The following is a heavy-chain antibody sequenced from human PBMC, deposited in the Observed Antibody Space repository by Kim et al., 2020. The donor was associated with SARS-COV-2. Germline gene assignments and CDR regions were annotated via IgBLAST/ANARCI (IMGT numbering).Heavy chain of an antibody. CDR2: INAGNGNT. CDR3: ARGLLGYCSSTSCHYYYYYGMDV. CDR1: GYTFTSYA. J-gene: IGHJ6*02. V-gene: IGHV1-3*01. D-gene: IGHD2-2*01. Sequence: ASVKVSCKASGYTFTSYAMHWVRQAPGQRLEWMGWINAGNGNTKYSQKFQGRVTITRDTSASTAYMELSSLRSEDTAVYYCARGLLGYCSSTSCHYYYYYGMDVWGQGTTVTVSS.